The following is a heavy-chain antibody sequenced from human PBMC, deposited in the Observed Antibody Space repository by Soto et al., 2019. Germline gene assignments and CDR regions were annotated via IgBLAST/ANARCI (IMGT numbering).Heavy chain of an antibody. CDR2: IRPHNGNT. D-gene: IGHD2-2*01. CDR3: ARFKVVPGASRFDP. J-gene: IGHJ5*02. Sequence: ASLKVSCASSAYTFTGGGLTWLLQAPRPGPWWMRWIRPHNGNTNYVQKFQDRVTMARDTSTGTEYMELRSLGSADTALYYCARFKVVPGASRFDPWGQGNLVTVSS. CDR1: AYTFTGGG. V-gene: IGHV1-18*04.